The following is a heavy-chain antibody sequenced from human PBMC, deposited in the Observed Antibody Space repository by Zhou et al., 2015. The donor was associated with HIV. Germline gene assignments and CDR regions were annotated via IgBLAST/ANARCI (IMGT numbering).Heavy chain of an antibody. J-gene: IGHJ4*02. D-gene: IGHD5-18*01. CDR3: ARATGYSYAESDY. V-gene: IGHV1-18*01. CDR2: ISVYNGNT. Sequence: QGLEWMGLISVYNGNTNYAQKFQDRVTMTTDTSTSTAYMELRSLRSDDTAVYFCARATGYSYAESDYWGQGTLVTVSS.